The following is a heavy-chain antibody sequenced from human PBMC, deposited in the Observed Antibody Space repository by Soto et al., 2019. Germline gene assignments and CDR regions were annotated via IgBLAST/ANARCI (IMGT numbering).Heavy chain of an antibody. D-gene: IGHD3-3*01. J-gene: IGHJ4*02. V-gene: IGHV3-30*18. CDR1: GFTFSSYG. Sequence: GVSLRLSCAASGFTFSSYGMHWVRQAPGKVLEWVAVISYDGSNKYYADSGKGRFTISRDNSKNTLYLQMNSLRPEDTAVYYGAKEDLVTIFGVVISPYFDYWGQGTRVTASS. CDR2: ISYDGSNK. CDR3: AKEDLVTIFGVVISPYFDY.